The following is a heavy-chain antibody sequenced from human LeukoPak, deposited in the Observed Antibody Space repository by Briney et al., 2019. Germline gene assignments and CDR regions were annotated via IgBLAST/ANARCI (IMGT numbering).Heavy chain of an antibody. Sequence: PGGSLRLSCAASGFTFSNIWMSWVRQAPGKGLEWVANIKHDGSETNYVDSVKGRFTISRDNAKSSLHLQMNSLRVEDTAVYYCAKNGGPHGMDVWGQGTTVTVSS. CDR1: GFTFSNIW. CDR2: IKHDGSET. V-gene: IGHV3-7*02. CDR3: AKNGGPHGMDV. J-gene: IGHJ6*02. D-gene: IGHD3-10*01.